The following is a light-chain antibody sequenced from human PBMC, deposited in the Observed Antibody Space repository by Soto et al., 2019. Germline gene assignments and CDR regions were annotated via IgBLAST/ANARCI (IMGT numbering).Light chain of an antibody. V-gene: IGLV2-14*01. Sequence: QSVLTQPASVSGSPGQSITISCTGTSSDVGGFNYVSWYQQHPGKAPKVMIYEVSNRPSGVSNRFSGSKSGYTASLTISGLQAEDEADYYCSSFTSRSTHVFGTGTKLTVL. CDR3: SSFTSRSTHV. J-gene: IGLJ1*01. CDR2: EVS. CDR1: SSDVGGFNY.